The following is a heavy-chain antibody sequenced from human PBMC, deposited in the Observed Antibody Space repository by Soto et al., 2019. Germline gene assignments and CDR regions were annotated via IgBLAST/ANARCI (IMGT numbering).Heavy chain of an antibody. D-gene: IGHD3-10*01. J-gene: IGHJ3*02. CDR2: ISRRKSDI. CDR3: ARDRGGRGNSHACDT. CDR1: GFTFRSYS. Sequence: GGSLRLSCAASGFTFRSYSMNWVRQAPGKGLEWVSSISRRKSDIYYGGAVKGRFTISRDNAINSLYLRMNGLRAEDTAVYYCARDRGGRGNSHACDTGRRETMGAGS. V-gene: IGHV3-21*01.